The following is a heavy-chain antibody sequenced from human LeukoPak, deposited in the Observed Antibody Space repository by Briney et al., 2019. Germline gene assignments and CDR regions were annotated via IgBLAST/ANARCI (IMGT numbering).Heavy chain of an antibody. D-gene: IGHD3-3*01. CDR1: GGSISSSSYY. CDR3: ARAYDFWSGYLNWFDP. V-gene: IGHV4-39*07. Sequence: SETLSLTCTASGGSISSSSYYWGWIRQPPGKGLEWIGSIYYSGSTYYNPSLKSRVTISVDTSKNQFSLKLSSVTAADTAVYYCARAYDFWSGYLNWFDPWGQGTLVTVSS. J-gene: IGHJ5*02. CDR2: IYYSGST.